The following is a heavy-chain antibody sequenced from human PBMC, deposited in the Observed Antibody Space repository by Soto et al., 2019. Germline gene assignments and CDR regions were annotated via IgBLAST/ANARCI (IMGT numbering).Heavy chain of an antibody. CDR1: GASISGFY. V-gene: IGHV4-4*07. D-gene: IGHD1-1*01. Sequence: AETLSLTCTVSGASISGFYWSWIRKSAGKGLEWIGRIYATGTTDYNPSLKSRVMMSVDTSKKQFSLKFRSVTAADTAVYYCVRDGTKTLRDWFDPWGQGISVTVSS. CDR2: IYATGTT. J-gene: IGHJ5*02. CDR3: VRDGTKTLRDWFDP.